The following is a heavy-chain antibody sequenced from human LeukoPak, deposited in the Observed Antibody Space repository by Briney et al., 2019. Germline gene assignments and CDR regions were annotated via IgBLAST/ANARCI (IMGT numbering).Heavy chain of an antibody. CDR2: INHSGST. V-gene: IGHV4-34*01. D-gene: IGHD2-2*02. CDR3: ARVNECSSTSCYINY. CDR1: GGSFSGYY. J-gene: IGHJ4*02. Sequence: SETLSLTCAVYGGSFSGYYWSWIRQPPGKGLEWIGEINHSGSTNYNPSLKSRVTIPVDTSKNQFSLKLSSVTAADTAVYYCARVNECSSTSCYINYWGQGTLVTASS.